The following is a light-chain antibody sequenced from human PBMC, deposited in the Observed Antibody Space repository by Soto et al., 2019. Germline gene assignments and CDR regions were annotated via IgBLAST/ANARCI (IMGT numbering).Light chain of an antibody. J-gene: IGKJ3*01. CDR1: QGIRNY. CDR2: AAS. Sequence: DIQMTQSPTSLSASVGDRVTITCRASQGIRNYVAWYQQIPGKAPKLLIYAASTLQSGVPSRFSGSGSGTDFNLTLNGLQPEDVATYSCQKYSSVPVFGPGTKVEIK. CDR3: QKYSSVPV. V-gene: IGKV1-27*01.